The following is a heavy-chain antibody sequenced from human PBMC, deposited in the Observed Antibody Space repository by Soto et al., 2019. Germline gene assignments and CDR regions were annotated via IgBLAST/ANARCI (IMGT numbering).Heavy chain of an antibody. Sequence: PSETLSLTCTVSGGSISSGGYYWRWIRQHPGKGLEWIGYIYYSGSTYYNPSLKSRVTISVDTSKNQFSLKLSSVTAADTAVYYCARDNRNPRGYCSGGSCYYYYGMDVWGKET. J-gene: IGHJ6*01. CDR1: GGSISSGGYY. D-gene: IGHD2-15*01. CDR3: ARDNRNPRGYCSGGSCYYYYGMDV. CDR2: IYYSGST. V-gene: IGHV4-31*03.